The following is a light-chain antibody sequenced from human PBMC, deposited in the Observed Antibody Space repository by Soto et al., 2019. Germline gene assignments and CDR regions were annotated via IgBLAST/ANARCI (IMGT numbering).Light chain of an antibody. CDR1: QSVSSSF. CDR2: GAS. J-gene: IGKJ4*01. CDR3: QQYGSSPPLT. Sequence: EFVLTQSPGTLSLSPGERATLSCRASQSVSSSFLAWYQQKPGQAPRILIYGASTRATGIPDRFSGSGSGTDFTLTISILEPEDFEVYYCQQYGSSPPLTFGGGTKVEIK. V-gene: IGKV3-20*01.